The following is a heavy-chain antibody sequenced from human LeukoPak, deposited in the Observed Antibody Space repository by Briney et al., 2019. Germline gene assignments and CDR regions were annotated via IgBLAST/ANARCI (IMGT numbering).Heavy chain of an antibody. V-gene: IGHV4-31*03. D-gene: IGHD3-10*01. CDR1: GDSINGGGYY. CDR3: ARDAYYGPGSLVY. Sequence: SETLSLTCTVSGDSINGGGYYWSWIRQHPGKGLEWIGYIYYSGSTYYNPSLKSRVSVDTSKNQFSLKVSSVTVADTAVYYCARDAYYGPGSLVYWGQGTPATLGS. CDR2: IYYSGST. J-gene: IGHJ4*02.